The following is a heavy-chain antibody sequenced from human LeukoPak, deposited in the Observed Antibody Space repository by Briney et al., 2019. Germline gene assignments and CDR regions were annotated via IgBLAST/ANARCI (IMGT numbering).Heavy chain of an antibody. CDR2: MNTDGSRI. J-gene: IGHJ4*02. D-gene: IGHD2-8*02. Sequence: GGSLRLSCAASGFTFSRYWMHWVRQAPGKGLVWVSRMNTDGSRIDYADSVKGRFTISRDNAKNTLFLQMNSLGAEDTAVYSWASDFTGRDDYWGQGTLVTVSS. CDR3: ASDFTGRDDY. CDR1: GFTFSRYW. V-gene: IGHV3-74*01.